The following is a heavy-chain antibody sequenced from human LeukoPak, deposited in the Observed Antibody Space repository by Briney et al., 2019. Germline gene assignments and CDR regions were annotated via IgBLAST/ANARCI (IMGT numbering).Heavy chain of an antibody. CDR2: IWYDGSNK. CDR3: ARDRSYSFDS. J-gene: IGHJ4*02. CDR1: GFTFSNYG. V-gene: IGHV3-33*01. D-gene: IGHD2-21*01. Sequence: PGGSLRLSCAASGFTFSNYGIHWVRQAPGKGLEWVALIWYDGSNKFYADSVKGRFTISRDNSKNTLYLQMNSLGAEDTAVYYCARDRSYSFDSWGQGTLVTVSS.